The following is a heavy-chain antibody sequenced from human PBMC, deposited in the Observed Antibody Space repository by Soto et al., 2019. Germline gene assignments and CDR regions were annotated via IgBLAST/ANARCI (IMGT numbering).Heavy chain of an antibody. V-gene: IGHV3-30*18. Sequence: QVQLVESGGGVVQPGRSLRLSCAASGFTFSSYGMHWVRQAPGKGLEWVAVTSYDGSNKNYADSVKGRFTISRDNSKNTLYLQMKSLRAEDTAVYYCEKAGWELRLVDAFDIWGQGTMVTVSS. CDR2: TSYDGSNK. D-gene: IGHD1-26*01. CDR1: GFTFSSYG. J-gene: IGHJ3*02. CDR3: EKAGWELRLVDAFDI.